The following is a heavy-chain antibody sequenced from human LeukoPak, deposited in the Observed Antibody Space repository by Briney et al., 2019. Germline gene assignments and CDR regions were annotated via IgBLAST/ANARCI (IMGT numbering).Heavy chain of an antibody. V-gene: IGHV3-23*01. CDR3: AKRVPYSSSSVYFDN. Sequence: PGGSLRLSCAASGFTFINHGMSWVRQASGKGLEWVSAVSDSGSDTYYADSVKGRFTVSRDNSKNTLYLQMNSLRAEDTAVYYCAKRVPYSSSSVYFDNWGQGTLVTVSS. CDR2: VSDSGSDT. J-gene: IGHJ4*02. D-gene: IGHD6-6*01. CDR1: GFTFINHG.